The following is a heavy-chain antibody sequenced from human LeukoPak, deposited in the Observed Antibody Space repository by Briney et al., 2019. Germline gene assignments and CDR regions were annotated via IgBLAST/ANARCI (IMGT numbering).Heavy chain of an antibody. V-gene: IGHV1-2*02. D-gene: IGHD3-22*01. CDR1: GYTFTGYY. CDR3: ARDGVYYDSSGYSNY. CDR2: INPNSGGT. J-gene: IGHJ4*02. Sequence: ASVKVSCKASGYTFTGYYMHWVRQAPGQGPEWMGWINPNSGGTNYAQKFQGRVTMTRDTSISTAYMELSRLRSDDTAVYYCARDGVYYDSSGYSNYWGQGTLVTVSS.